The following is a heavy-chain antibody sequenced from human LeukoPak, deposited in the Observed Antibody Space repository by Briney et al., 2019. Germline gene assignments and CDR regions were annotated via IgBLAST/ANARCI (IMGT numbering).Heavy chain of an antibody. CDR3: AHSPPSPSLRFLEWLSAPFDY. V-gene: IGHV1-69*05. CDR1: GGTFINYA. Sequence: SVKVSCKASGGTFINYAISWVRQPPGQGLEWMGGIIPIFGTANYAQKFQGRVTITTDESTSTAYMELSSLRSEDTAVYYCAHSPPSPSLRFLEWLSAPFDYWGQGTLVTVSS. D-gene: IGHD3-3*01. CDR2: IIPIFGTA. J-gene: IGHJ4*02.